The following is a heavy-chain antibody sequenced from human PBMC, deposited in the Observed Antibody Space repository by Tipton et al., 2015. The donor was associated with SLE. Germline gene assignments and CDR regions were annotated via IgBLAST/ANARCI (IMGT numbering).Heavy chain of an antibody. CDR2: IYKSGIT. J-gene: IGHJ4*02. CDR3: ARAYTYGYPYFDY. CDR1: GDSISSYY. Sequence: TLSLTCTVSGDSISSYYWSWIRQPPGKGPEWIGYIYKSGITNYNPSLKSRVTISLDKSKNQFSLKLNSVTASDTAVYYCARAYTYGYPYFDYWGQGTLVTVSS. D-gene: IGHD2-21*01. V-gene: IGHV4-4*09.